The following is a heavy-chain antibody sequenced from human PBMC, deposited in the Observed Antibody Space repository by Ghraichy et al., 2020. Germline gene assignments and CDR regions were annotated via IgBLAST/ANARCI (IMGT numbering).Heavy chain of an antibody. Sequence: GSLSLTCAVYGGSFSGYYWSWIRQPPGKGLEWIGEINHSGSTNYNPSLKSRVTISVDTSKNQFSLKLSSVTAADTAVYYCAREGLTMVRGNFDYWGQGTLVTVSS. D-gene: IGHD3-10*01. V-gene: IGHV4-34*01. CDR3: AREGLTMVRGNFDY. CDR1: GGSFSGYY. CDR2: INHSGST. J-gene: IGHJ4*02.